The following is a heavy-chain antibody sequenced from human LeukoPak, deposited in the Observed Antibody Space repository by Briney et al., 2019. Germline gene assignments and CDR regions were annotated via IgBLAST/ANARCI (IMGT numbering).Heavy chain of an antibody. CDR3: ARQQADFWSGFYFDY. CDR1: GGSISSYY. J-gene: IGHJ4*02. CDR2: IYYSGST. Sequence: SETLSLTCTVSGGSISSYYWSWIRQPPGKGLEWIGYIYYSGSTNSNPSLKSRVTISVDTSKNQFSLKLSSVTAADTAVYYCARQQADFWSGFYFDYWGQGTLVTVSS. V-gene: IGHV4-59*08. D-gene: IGHD3-3*01.